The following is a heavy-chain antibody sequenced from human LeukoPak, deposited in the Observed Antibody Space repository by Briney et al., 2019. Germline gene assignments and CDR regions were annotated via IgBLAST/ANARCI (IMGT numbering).Heavy chain of an antibody. J-gene: IGHJ3*02. D-gene: IGHD6-25*01. CDR2: FFYSGTT. CDR1: GASISSHY. CDR3: ARHVGFVDAFDI. V-gene: IGHV4-59*08. Sequence: KPSETLSLTCTVSGASISSHYGTWIQQSPGERLELIGYFFYSGTTSYSPSLNSRVTISIDTSKNQFSLKRSSVTAADTAVYFCARHVGFVDAFDIWGQGTIVTVPS.